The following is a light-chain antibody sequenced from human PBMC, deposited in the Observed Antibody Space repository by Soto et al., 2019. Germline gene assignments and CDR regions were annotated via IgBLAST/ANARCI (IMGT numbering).Light chain of an antibody. CDR3: SSYTSSNSYV. Sequence: QSVLTQRASVSGSPGQSIAISCTGSSSDVGGYKYVSWYQQHPGKAPKLMIYDVSNRPSGVSDRFSGSKSGNTASLTISGLQSEDEADYYCSSYTSSNSYVFGTGTKVNVL. CDR2: DVS. J-gene: IGLJ1*01. CDR1: SSDVGGYKY. V-gene: IGLV2-14*03.